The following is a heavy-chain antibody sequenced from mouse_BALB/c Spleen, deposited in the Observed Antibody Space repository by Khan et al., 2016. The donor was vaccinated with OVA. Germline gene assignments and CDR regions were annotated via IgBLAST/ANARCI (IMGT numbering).Heavy chain of an antibody. CDR3: ARLAYYYDSEGFAY. Sequence: EVELVESGGDVVKPGGSLKLSCAASGFTFSTYGMSWVRQTPDKRLEWVATIITGGHYTYYPDTVKGRFPISRDNAKNTLYLQMSSLKSEDTAMFYCARLAYYYDSEGFAYWGQGTLVTVSA. CDR2: IITGGHYT. D-gene: IGHD1-1*01. CDR1: GFTFSTYG. V-gene: IGHV5-6*01. J-gene: IGHJ3*01.